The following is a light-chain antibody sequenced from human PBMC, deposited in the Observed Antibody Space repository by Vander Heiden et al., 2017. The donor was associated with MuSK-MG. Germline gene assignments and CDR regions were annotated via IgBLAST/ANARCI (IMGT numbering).Light chain of an antibody. CDR2: AAS. CDR3: QQYYSTPLT. CDR1: QSISSY. Sequence: DIQLTQSPSSLSASVGDRVTITCRASQSISSYLNWYQQKPGKAPKLLIYAASSLQSGVPSRFSGSGSGTDFTLTISSLQPEDVATYYCQQYYSTPLTFGQGTKVEIK. J-gene: IGKJ1*01. V-gene: IGKV1-39*01.